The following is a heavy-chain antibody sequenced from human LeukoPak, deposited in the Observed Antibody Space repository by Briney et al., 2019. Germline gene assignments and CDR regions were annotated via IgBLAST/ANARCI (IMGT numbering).Heavy chain of an antibody. D-gene: IGHD3-22*01. CDR1: GFTFDDYA. CDR2: ISWNSGSI. J-gene: IGHJ4*02. CDR3: AKDRGYYYDSSGYSPHFDY. V-gene: IGHV3-9*01. Sequence: PGGSLRLSCAASGFTFDDYAMHWVRQAPGKGLEWVSGISWNSGSIGHADSVKGRFTISRDNAKNSLYLQMNSLRAEDTALYYCAKDRGYYYDSSGYSPHFDYWGQGTLVTVSS.